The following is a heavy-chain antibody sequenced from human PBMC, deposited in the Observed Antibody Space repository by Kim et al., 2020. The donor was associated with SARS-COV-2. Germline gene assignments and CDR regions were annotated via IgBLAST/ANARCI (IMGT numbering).Heavy chain of an antibody. J-gene: IGHJ4*02. CDR2: IVVGTGNT. D-gene: IGHD5-18*01. CDR3: TAGGSYGFWYFDS. CDR1: GFTFTSSA. V-gene: IGHV1-58*01. Sequence: SVKVSCKASGFTFTSSAVQWVQQARGQRLEWIGWIVVGTGNTNYAQKFQERVTITRSMSSSTAYMELSSRRSEDTAVYYCTAGGSYGFWYFDSLGQGTLVTVSS.